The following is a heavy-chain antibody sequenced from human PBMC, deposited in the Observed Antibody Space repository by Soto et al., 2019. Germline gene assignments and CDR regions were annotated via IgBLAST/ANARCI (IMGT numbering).Heavy chain of an antibody. CDR1: GYTFTNYA. V-gene: IGHV1-3*01. D-gene: IGHD3-10*01. CDR2: INAAIGNT. CDR3: ARRNVYGSGSYSFDY. Sequence: QVQLVQSGAEVKKPGASVKVSCKASGYTFTNYAMHWVRQAPGRRLEWMGWINAAIGNTKYSQKFQGSVTITRDTSANTAYMELSSLRSEDTAVYYCARRNVYGSGSYSFDYWGQGTLVTVSS. J-gene: IGHJ4*02.